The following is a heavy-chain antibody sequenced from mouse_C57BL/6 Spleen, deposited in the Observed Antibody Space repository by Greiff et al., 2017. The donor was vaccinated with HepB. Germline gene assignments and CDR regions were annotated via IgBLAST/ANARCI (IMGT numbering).Heavy chain of an antibody. CDR2: INPNNGGT. CDR1: GYTFTDYY. CDR3: ARRGGDYSACFAY. Sequence: EVQLQESGPELVKPGASVKISCKASGYTFTDYYMNWVKQSHGKSLEWIGDINPNNGGTSYNQKFKGKATLTVDKSSSTAYMERRSLTSEDSAVYYCARRGGDYSACFAYWGQGTLVTVSA. V-gene: IGHV1-26*01. J-gene: IGHJ3*01. D-gene: IGHD1-1*01.